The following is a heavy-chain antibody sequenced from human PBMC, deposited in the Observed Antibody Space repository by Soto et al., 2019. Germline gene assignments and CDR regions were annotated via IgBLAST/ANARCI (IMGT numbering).Heavy chain of an antibody. V-gene: IGHV3-30*18. J-gene: IGHJ4*02. CDR1: GFTFSDYA. CDR2: VSHDGRHT. Sequence: VQLVESGGGVVQPGRSLRLSCAASGFTFSDYAMHLVRQAPGKGLDWVAVVSHDGRHTHYADSVKGRFTISRDSSKNTVSLEMTSLRAEDTSVYYCAKGGRQWLVTSDFNYWGQGALVTVSS. CDR3: AKGGRQWLVTSDFNY. D-gene: IGHD6-19*01.